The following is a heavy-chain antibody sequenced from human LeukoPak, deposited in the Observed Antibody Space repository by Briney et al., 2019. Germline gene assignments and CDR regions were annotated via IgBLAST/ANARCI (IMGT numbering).Heavy chain of an antibody. V-gene: IGHV1-2*02. J-gene: IGHJ4*02. Sequence: ASVKDSCKASGYTFTGYYMHWVRQAPGQGLEWMGWINPDSDDTMYAQKFQGRVTMTRDTSISTAYMELSRLRSDDTAVYYCARNTNYYGSGSSFDYWGQGTLVTVSS. CDR3: ARNTNYYGSGSSFDY. CDR2: INPDSDDT. D-gene: IGHD3-10*01. CDR1: GYTFTGYY.